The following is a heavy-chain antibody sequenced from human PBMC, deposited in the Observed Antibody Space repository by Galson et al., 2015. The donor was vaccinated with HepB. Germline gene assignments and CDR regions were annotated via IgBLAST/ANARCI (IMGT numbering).Heavy chain of an antibody. J-gene: IGHJ6*02. D-gene: IGHD3-10*01. Sequence: SLRLSCAASGFTFSSYSMNWVRQAPGKGLEWVSSISSSSSYIYYADSVKGRFTISRDNAKNSLYLQMNSLRAEDTAVYYCARDGGTMVRGLSLYYYYGMDVWGQGTTVTVSS. CDR1: GFTFSSYS. V-gene: IGHV3-21*01. CDR3: ARDGGTMVRGLSLYYYYGMDV. CDR2: ISSSSSYI.